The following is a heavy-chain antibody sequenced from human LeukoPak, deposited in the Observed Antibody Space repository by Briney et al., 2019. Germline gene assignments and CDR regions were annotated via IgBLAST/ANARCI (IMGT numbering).Heavy chain of an antibody. CDR2: ISSSSSTI. D-gene: IGHD3-3*01. CDR1: GFTFSSYS. CDR3: ARDHGITIFGVLPDAFDI. J-gene: IGHJ3*02. V-gene: IGHV3-48*01. Sequence: GGSLRLSCAASGFTFSSYSMNWVRQAPGKGLEWVSYISSSSSTIYYADSVKGRFTISRDNAKNSLYLQMNSLRAEDTAVYHCARDHGITIFGVLPDAFDIWGQGTMVTVSS.